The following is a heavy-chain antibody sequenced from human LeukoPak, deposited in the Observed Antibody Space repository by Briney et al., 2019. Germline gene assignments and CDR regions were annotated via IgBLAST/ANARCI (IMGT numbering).Heavy chain of an antibody. CDR3: ARDPNAHYYYYYMDA. D-gene: IGHD2-2*01. CDR2: INPNSGGT. V-gene: IGHV1-2*02. J-gene: IGHJ6*03. CDR1: GYTFTGYY. Sequence: ASVKVSCKASGYTFTGYYMHWVRQAPGQGLEWMGWINPNSGGTNYAQKFQGRVTMTRDTSISTAYMELSRLRSDDTAVYYCARDPNAHYYYYYMDAWGKGTTVTISS.